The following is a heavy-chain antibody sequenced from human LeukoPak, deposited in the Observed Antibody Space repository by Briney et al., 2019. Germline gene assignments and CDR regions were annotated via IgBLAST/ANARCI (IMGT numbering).Heavy chain of an antibody. Sequence: ASVKVSCKASGYTFTGYYMHWVRQAPGQGLEWMGWINPNSGGTNYAQRFQGRVTMTRDTSISTAYMVLSRLRSDDTAVYYCARDGSYYYDSSGYSPPDYWGQGTLVTVSS. CDR2: INPNSGGT. J-gene: IGHJ4*02. CDR3: ARDGSYYYDSSGYSPPDY. D-gene: IGHD3-22*01. CDR1: GYTFTGYY. V-gene: IGHV1-2*02.